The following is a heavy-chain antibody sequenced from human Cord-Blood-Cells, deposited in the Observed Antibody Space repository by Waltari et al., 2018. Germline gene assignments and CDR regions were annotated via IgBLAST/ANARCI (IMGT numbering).Heavy chain of an antibody. J-gene: IGHJ6*03. Sequence: QVQLQQWGAGLLKPSETLSLTCAVYGGSFSGYYWSWIRQPPGKGLEWIGEINQTGSNNYNPSLKSRVTISVDTSKNQFSLKLSSVTAADTAVYYCARGYNWNDYYYYYMGVWGKGTTVTVSS. CDR3: ARGYNWNDYYYYYMGV. CDR1: GGSFSGYY. CDR2: INQTGSN. D-gene: IGHD1-1*01. V-gene: IGHV4-34*01.